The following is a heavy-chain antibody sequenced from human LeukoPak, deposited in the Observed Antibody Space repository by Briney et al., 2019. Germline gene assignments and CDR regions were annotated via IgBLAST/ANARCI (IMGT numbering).Heavy chain of an antibody. CDR2: IYYGGST. J-gene: IGHJ4*02. Sequence: PSETLSLTCTVSGGSISSYYWSWIRQPPGKGLEWIGYIYYGGSTNYNPSLKSRVTISVDTSKNQFSLKLSSVTAADTAVYYCARGRGWVVRGVVITGFDYWGQGTLVTVSS. D-gene: IGHD3-10*01. CDR3: ARGRGWVVRGVVITGFDY. CDR1: GGSISSYY. V-gene: IGHV4-59*08.